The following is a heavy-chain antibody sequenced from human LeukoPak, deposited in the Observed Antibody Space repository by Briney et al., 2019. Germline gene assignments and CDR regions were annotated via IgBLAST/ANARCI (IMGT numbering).Heavy chain of an antibody. D-gene: IGHD6-13*01. V-gene: IGHV3-21*01. CDR2: ISSSSSYI. CDR3: ARVQGGGERYSSSWYSPWIS. J-gene: IGHJ4*02. CDR1: GFTFSSYS. Sequence: PGGSLRLSCAASGFTFSSYSMNWVRQAPGKGLEWVSSISSSSSYIYYADSVKGRFTISRDNAKNSLYLQMNSLRAEDTAVYYCARVQGGGERYSSSWYSPWISWGQGTLVTVSS.